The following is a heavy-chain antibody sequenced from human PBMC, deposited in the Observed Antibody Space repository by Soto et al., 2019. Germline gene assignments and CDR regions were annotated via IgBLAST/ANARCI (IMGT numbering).Heavy chain of an antibody. Sequence: EVQLVESGGRLVQRGGSLRLSRSGSGFIFGDHVMDWVRQAPGKGLEWVAGISGSGNSPFFRDSVKGRFTISRDNSKNTVYLEMNNLRDEDSAMYFCARGTHSYSGSHELDAWGLGTLVTVSS. D-gene: IGHD1-26*01. V-gene: IGHV3-23*04. J-gene: IGHJ5*02. CDR2: ISGSGNSP. CDR3: ARGTHSYSGSHELDA. CDR1: GFIFGDHV.